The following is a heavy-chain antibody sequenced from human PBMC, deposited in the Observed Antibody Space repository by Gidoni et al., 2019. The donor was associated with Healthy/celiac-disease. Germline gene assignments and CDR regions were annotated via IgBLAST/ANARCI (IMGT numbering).Heavy chain of an antibody. CDR3: ARDRSHYPLRVTTAPLPRYYYYGMDV. J-gene: IGHJ6*02. Sequence: QVQLVQSGAEVKKPGSSVKVSCKASGGTFSSYAISWVRQAPGQGLEWMGGIIPIFGTANYAQKFQGRVTITADESTSTAYMELSSLRSEDTAVYYCARDRSHYPLRVTTAPLPRYYYYGMDVWGQGTTVTVSS. CDR1: GGTFSSYA. CDR2: IIPIFGTA. V-gene: IGHV1-69*01. D-gene: IGHD4-17*01.